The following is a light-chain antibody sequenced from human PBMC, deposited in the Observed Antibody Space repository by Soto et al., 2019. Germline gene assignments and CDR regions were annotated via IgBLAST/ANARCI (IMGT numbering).Light chain of an antibody. Sequence: QAVVTQPPSASGTPGQRVTISWSGSSSNIGSNYVYWYQQLPGTAPKLLIYRNNQRPSGVPDRFSGSKSGTSASLAISGLRSEDEADYYCAAWDDSLSGPVFGGGTKVTVL. J-gene: IGLJ2*01. V-gene: IGLV1-47*01. CDR3: AAWDDSLSGPV. CDR2: RNN. CDR1: SSNIGSNY.